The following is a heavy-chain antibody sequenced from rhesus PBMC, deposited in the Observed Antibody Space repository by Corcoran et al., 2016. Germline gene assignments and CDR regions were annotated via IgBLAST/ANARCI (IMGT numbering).Heavy chain of an antibody. CDR2: ISSDGTKK. CDR3: TRFDY. CDR1: GFTFNTYG. J-gene: IGHJ4*01. Sequence: EVKLVESGGGLVQPGGSLRLSCAASGFTFNTYGLHWVRQAPGKGLDWVAVISSDGTKKSCADSVKDRFSVSRDNSKNVLYLQINNLKLDDTALYYCTRFDYWGRGVLVTVSS. V-gene: IGHV3-54*02.